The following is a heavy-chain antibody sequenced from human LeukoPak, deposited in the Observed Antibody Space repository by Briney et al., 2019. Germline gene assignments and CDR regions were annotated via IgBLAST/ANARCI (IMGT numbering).Heavy chain of an antibody. CDR1: GFTFSSYE. J-gene: IGHJ6*04. CDR3: AELGITMIGGV. CDR2: ISSSGSTI. Sequence: GGSLRLSCAASGFTFSSYEMNWVHQAPGKGLEWVSYISSSGSTIYYADSVKGRFAISRDNAKNSLYLQMNSLRAEDTAVYYCAELGITMIGGVWGKGTTVTISS. V-gene: IGHV3-48*03. D-gene: IGHD3-10*02.